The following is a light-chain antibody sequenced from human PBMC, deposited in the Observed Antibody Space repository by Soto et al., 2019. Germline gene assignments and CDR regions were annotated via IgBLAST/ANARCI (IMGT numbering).Light chain of an antibody. V-gene: IGKV1-39*01. CDR2: APS. CDR3: QQSYIAPLT. CDR1: QSISTY. J-gene: IGKJ4*01. Sequence: DIQMTHSPSSLFASVGDRVSITCRASQSISTYLNWYQQKPGKAPKLLIYAPSTLQSGVPSRFSGDGSGTDFTLTISSLQPEDFATYYCQQSYIAPLTFGGGTKVDIK.